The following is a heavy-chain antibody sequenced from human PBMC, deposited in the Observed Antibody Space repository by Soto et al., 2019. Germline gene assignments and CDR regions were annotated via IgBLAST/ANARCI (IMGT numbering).Heavy chain of an antibody. Sequence: SETLSLTCAVYGGSFSGYYWSWIRQPPGKGLEWIGEINHSGSTNYNPSLKSRVTISVDTSKNQFSLKLSSVTAADTAVYYCARTRRGYSYGLGYEDRFDPWGQGTLVTVSS. CDR1: GGSFSGYY. J-gene: IGHJ5*02. CDR2: INHSGST. CDR3: ARTRRGYSYGLGYEDRFDP. V-gene: IGHV4-34*01. D-gene: IGHD5-18*01.